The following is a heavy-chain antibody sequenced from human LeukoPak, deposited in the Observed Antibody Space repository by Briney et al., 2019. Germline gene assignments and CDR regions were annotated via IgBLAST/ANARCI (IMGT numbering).Heavy chain of an antibody. D-gene: IGHD3-22*01. CDR2: INGDGINT. J-gene: IGHJ4*02. Sequence: GGSLRLSCAASGFPFRSNWMHWVRQAPGRGLVWVSGINGDGINTNYADSVKGRFTISRDNAKNTLYLQMNSLRGEDTAVYYCARTDYYDRWGQGTLVTVSS. V-gene: IGHV3-74*01. CDR1: GFPFRSNW. CDR3: ARTDYYDR.